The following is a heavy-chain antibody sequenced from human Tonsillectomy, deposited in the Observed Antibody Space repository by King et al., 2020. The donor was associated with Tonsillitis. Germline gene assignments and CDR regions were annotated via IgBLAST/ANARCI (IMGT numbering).Heavy chain of an antibody. CDR3: AREYSGSYFDH. Sequence: VQLQESGPGLVKPSETLSLTCTVSGYSMTTGYYWGWLRQPPGKGLQWIGSIYHNGGPLYNPSLKSRVTISVDASKNRFSLKLNFVTAADTAVYYCAREYSGSYFDHWGQGTLVTVSS. V-gene: IGHV4-38-2*02. J-gene: IGHJ4*02. CDR1: GYSMTTGYY. D-gene: IGHD1-26*01. CDR2: IYHNGGP.